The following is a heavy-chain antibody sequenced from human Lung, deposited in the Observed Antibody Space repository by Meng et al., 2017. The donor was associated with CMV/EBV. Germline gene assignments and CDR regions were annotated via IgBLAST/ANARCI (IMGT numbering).Heavy chain of an antibody. Sequence: GGPLRLSXAASGFTFSSYSMNWVRQAPGKGLEWVSYISSSSSTIYYADSVKGRFTISRDNAKNSLYLQMNSLRAEDTAVYYCATMPQSGSYSHSYYYGMDVWGQGTTVTFSS. CDR1: GFTFSSYS. CDR2: ISSSSSTI. CDR3: ATMPQSGSYSHSYYYGMDV. D-gene: IGHD1-26*01. V-gene: IGHV3-48*04. J-gene: IGHJ6*02.